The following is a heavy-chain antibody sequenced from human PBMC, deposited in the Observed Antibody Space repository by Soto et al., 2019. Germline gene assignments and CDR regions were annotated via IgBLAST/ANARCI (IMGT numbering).Heavy chain of an antibody. J-gene: IGHJ4*02. CDR3: ARSSSGYDRGGRDY. D-gene: IGHD5-12*01. CDR2: IIPILGIA. CDR1: GGTFSSYT. Sequence: QVQLVQSGAEVKKPGSSVKVSCKASGGTFSSYTISWVRQAPGQGLEWMGRIIPILGIANYAQKFQGRVTITADKSTSTAYMELSSLRSEDTAVYYCARSSSGYDRGGRDYWGQGTLVTVSS. V-gene: IGHV1-69*02.